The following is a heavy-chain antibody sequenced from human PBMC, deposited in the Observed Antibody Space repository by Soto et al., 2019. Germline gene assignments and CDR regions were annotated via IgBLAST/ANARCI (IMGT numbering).Heavy chain of an antibody. V-gene: IGHV1-69*06. J-gene: IGHJ4*02. D-gene: IGHD3-10*01. Sequence: QVQLVQSGAEVKKPGSSVKVSCKASGGTFSSYAISWVRQAPGQGLEWMGGIIPIFGTANYAQKFQGRVTITADKSTSTAYMELSSLRSEDTAVYYCARVDGDYYGSGSYAFDYWGQGTLVTVSS. CDR1: GGTFSSYA. CDR3: ARVDGDYYGSGSYAFDY. CDR2: IIPIFGTA.